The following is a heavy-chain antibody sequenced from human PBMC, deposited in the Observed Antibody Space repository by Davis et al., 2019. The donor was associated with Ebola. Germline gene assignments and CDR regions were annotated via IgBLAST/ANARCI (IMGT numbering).Heavy chain of an antibody. Sequence: MPGGSLRLSCTVSGGSIISSSSYWGWIRQPPRKGLEWIGSIYYSGITYYNPSLKSRVTISVDTSKNQFSLKLRSVTAADTAVYYCAREAYYYDSSGYSRGGFDYWGQGTLVTVSS. CDR3: AREAYYYDSSGYSRGGFDY. J-gene: IGHJ4*02. V-gene: IGHV4-39*02. CDR2: IYYSGIT. CDR1: GGSIISSSSY. D-gene: IGHD3-22*01.